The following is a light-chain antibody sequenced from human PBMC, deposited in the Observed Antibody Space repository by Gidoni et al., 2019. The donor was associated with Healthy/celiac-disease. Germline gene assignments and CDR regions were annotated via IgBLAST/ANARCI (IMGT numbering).Light chain of an antibody. CDR2: DAS. CDR1: QSVSSD. CDR3: QQRRT. J-gene: IGKJ1*01. V-gene: IGKV3-11*01. Sequence: EIVLTQSPATLSLSPGERATLSCRASQSVSSDLAWYQQKPGQAPRLLIYDASNRATGIPARFSGSGSGTDFTLTISSLEPEDFAVYYCQQRRTFGQGTKVEIK.